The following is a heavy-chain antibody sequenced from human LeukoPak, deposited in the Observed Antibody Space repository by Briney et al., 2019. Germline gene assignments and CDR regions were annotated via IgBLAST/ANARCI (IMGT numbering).Heavy chain of an antibody. CDR1: GGSFSGYY. J-gene: IGHJ4*02. CDR2: INHSGST. CDR3: ARKTYCGGDCYSDY. D-gene: IGHD2-21*02. V-gene: IGHV4-34*01. Sequence: SETLSLTCAVYGGSFSGYYWSWIRQPPGKGLEWIGEINHSGSTNYNPSLRSRVTISVDTSKNQFSLKLSSVTAADTAVYYCARKTYCGGDCYSDYWGQGTLVTVSS.